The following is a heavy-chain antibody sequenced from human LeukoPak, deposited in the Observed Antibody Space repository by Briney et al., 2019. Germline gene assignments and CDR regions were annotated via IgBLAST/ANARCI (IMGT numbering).Heavy chain of an antibody. CDR3: AKEWGAYYDSSGYGVDY. CDR2: ISWNSGSI. Sequence: PGGSLRLSCAASGFTFDDYAMHWVRQAPGKGLEWVSGISWNSGSIGYADSVKGRFTISRDDAKTSLYLQMNSLRAEDTALYYCAKEWGAYYDSSGYGVDYWGQGTLVTVSS. D-gene: IGHD3-22*01. J-gene: IGHJ4*02. V-gene: IGHV3-9*01. CDR1: GFTFDDYA.